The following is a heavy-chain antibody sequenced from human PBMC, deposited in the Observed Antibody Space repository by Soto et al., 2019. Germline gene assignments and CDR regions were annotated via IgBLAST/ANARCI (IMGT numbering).Heavy chain of an antibody. J-gene: IGHJ4*02. CDR2: ISSSISTM. V-gene: IGHV3-48*02. CDR3: AREVRDTAVADFDY. CDR1: GFTFSSYS. Sequence: EVQRVESGGGLVQPGGSLRLSCAASGFTFSSYSMNWVRQAPGKGLEWLSYISSSISTMHYADSVKGRFTISRDNAKNSLYLQINSLRDEDTAVYYCAREVRDTAVADFDYWGQGTLVTVSS. D-gene: IGHD5-18*01.